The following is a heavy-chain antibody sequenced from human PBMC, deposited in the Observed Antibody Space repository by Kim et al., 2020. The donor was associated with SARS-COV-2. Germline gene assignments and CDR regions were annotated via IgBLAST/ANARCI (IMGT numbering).Heavy chain of an antibody. J-gene: IGHJ5*01. CDR3: ASGLLGIPTALDS. D-gene: IGHD2-21*01. CDR1: GGSISNHY. Sequence: SETLSLTCLVSGGSISNHYWSCIRQPPGRGLEWLGYMYSSGAKNYHPSLKSRVTISPDTSKNQFSLKLTSVTTDDTAVYSCASGLLGIPTALDSWG. V-gene: IGHV4-59*11. CDR2: MYSSGAK.